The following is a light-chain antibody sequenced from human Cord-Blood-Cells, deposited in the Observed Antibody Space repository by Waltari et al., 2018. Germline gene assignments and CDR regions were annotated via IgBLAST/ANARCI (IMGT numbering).Light chain of an antibody. J-gene: IGLJ3*02. CDR3: SSYTSGSTLV. Sequence: QSALTQPASVSGSPGQSITISCTGTSSDVGGYNYVSWYQQHPGKAPKLMIYDVSNRPSGVSNRVSGSKAGNTASLTISGLQAEDEADYYCSSYTSGSTLVFGEGTKLTVL. CDR2: DVS. CDR1: SSDVGGYNY. V-gene: IGLV2-14*03.